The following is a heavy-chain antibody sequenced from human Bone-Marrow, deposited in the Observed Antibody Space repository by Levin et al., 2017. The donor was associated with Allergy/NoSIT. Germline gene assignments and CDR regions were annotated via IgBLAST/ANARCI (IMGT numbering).Heavy chain of an antibody. CDR1: GFTFSSYA. D-gene: IGHD1-26*01. J-gene: IGHJ4*02. V-gene: IGHV3-23*01. CDR3: AKEVELQNFEY. Sequence: GESLKISCEASGFTFSSYAMTWVRQASGKGLEWVSTMNPGGNTYYADSVQGRFTIPRDNSKNTLYLQMNSLRAEDTAIYYYAKEVELQNFEYWGQGTLVTVSS. CDR2: MNPGGNT.